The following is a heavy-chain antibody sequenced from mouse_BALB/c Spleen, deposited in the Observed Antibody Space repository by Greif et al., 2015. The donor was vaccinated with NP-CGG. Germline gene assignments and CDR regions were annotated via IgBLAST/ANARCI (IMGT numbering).Heavy chain of an antibody. CDR2: ISSGGSYT. D-gene: IGHD2-14*01. J-gene: IGHJ2*01. Sequence: EVHLVESGGGLVKPGGSLKLSCAASGFTFSSYAMSWVRQTPEKRLEWVATISSGGSYTYYPDSVKGRFTISRDNAKNTLYLQMSSLRSEDTAMYYCARRRYDVDYWGQGTTLTVSP. CDR3: ARRRYDVDY. CDR1: GFTFSSYA. V-gene: IGHV5-9-3*01.